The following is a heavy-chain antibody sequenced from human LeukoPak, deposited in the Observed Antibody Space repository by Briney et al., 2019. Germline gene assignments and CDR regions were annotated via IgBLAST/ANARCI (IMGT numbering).Heavy chain of an antibody. Sequence: GGSLRLSCAPSGFTFSTHTMHWVRQAPGKGLEWVAVIEADGRNKFHAESVRGRFTISRDNSRNTLYLQLDSPRSEDTAVYYCVRQSTGLDYWGQGTLVTVSS. CDR1: GFTFSTHT. V-gene: IGHV3-30*04. D-gene: IGHD5/OR15-5a*01. CDR2: IEADGRNK. CDR3: VRQSTGLDY. J-gene: IGHJ4*02.